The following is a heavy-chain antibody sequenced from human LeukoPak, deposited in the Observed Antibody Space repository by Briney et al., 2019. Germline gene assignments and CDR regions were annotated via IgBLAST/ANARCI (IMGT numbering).Heavy chain of an antibody. Sequence: GGSLRLSCAASGFTFSSYSMNWVRQAPGKGLEWVATMTSSNTIYYADSVKGRFTISRDNSKNTLYLQMNSLRAEDTAVYYCARIGPYSSSAFDIWGQGTMVTVSS. V-gene: IGHV3-69-1*01. D-gene: IGHD6-13*01. CDR1: GFTFSSYS. CDR2: MTSSNTI. CDR3: ARIGPYSSSAFDI. J-gene: IGHJ3*02.